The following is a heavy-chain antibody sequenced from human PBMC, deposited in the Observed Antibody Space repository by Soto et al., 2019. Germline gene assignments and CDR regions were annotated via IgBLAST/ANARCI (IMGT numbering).Heavy chain of an antibody. CDR2: IYYSGST. V-gene: IGHV4-59*01. CDR3: ASYNWNYYYYYYMDV. Sequence: TLSLTCTVSGGSISSYYWSWIRQPPGKGLEWIGYIYYSGSTNYNPSLKSRVTISVDTSKNQFSLKLSSVTAADTAVYYCASYNWNYYYYYYMDVWGKGTTVTVSS. CDR1: GGSISSYY. J-gene: IGHJ6*03. D-gene: IGHD1-1*01.